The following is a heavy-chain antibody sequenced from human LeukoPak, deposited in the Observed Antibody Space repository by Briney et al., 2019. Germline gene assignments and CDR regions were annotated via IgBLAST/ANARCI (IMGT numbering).Heavy chain of an antibody. J-gene: IGHJ4*02. CDR3: ARHVRSSSWYFDY. V-gene: IGHV4-34*01. CDR2: INHSGST. CDR1: GGSISSYY. Sequence: SKTLSLTCTVSGGSISSYYWSWIRQPPGRGLEWIGEINHSGSTNYNPSLKSRVTISVDTSKNQFSLKLSSVTAADTAVYYCARHVRSSSWYFDYWGQGTLVTVSS. D-gene: IGHD6-13*01.